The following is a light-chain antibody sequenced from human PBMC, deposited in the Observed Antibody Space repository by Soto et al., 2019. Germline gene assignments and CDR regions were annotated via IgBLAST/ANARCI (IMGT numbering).Light chain of an antibody. CDR1: SSNIGAGYD. J-gene: IGLJ2*01. Sequence: QSVLTQPPSVSGAPGQRVTISCTGSSSNIGAGYDVHWYQQLPGTAPKLLIYGNSNRPSGVPDRFSGSKSGTSASLAITGLQAEDEADYYCQSYDSSLSAQDVVFGGGTKVTVL. V-gene: IGLV1-40*01. CDR2: GNS. CDR3: QSYDSSLSAQDVV.